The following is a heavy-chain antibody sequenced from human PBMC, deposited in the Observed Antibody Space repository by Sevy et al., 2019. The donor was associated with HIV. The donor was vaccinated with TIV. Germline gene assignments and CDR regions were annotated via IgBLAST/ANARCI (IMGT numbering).Heavy chain of an antibody. CDR1: GFALRSYT. J-gene: IGHJ4*02. CDR3: AKTLQKLPFHPHYFDY. V-gene: IGHV3-23*01. D-gene: IGHD2-21*02. Sequence: GGSLSLFCGVSGFALRSYTMNWVRQAPGKGLEWVVSISATGGSTYYADSVKGRFTISRDVSKSTLYLQMNSLTAEDTAIFYCAKTLQKLPFHPHYFDYWGQGTLVTVSS. CDR2: ISATGGST.